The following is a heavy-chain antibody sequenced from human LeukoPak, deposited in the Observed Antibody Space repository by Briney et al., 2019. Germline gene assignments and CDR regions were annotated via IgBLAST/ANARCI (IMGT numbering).Heavy chain of an antibody. Sequence: GGSLRLSRAASGFTVSSNYMSWVRQAPGKGLEWVANIKQDGSEKYYVDSVKGRFTISRDNAKNSLYLQMNSLRAEDTAVYYCARVEAIAADEPWWFDPWGQGTLVTVSS. D-gene: IGHD6-6*01. CDR3: ARVEAIAADEPWWFDP. CDR2: IKQDGSEK. V-gene: IGHV3-7*01. CDR1: GFTVSSNY. J-gene: IGHJ5*02.